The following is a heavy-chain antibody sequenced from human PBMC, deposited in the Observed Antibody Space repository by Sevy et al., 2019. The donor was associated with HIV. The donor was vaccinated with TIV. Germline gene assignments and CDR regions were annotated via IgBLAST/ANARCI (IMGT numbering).Heavy chain of an antibody. CDR1: GFTFSNYF. V-gene: IGHV3-21*01. Sequence: GGSLRLSCAASGFTFSNYFMNWVRQAPGKGLEWVSSISSGSSDIFYADSLKGRFTISRDNAKNSLYLHMNSLRAEDTAVYYCARGDYYGSLYYFDYWGPGTLVTVSS. D-gene: IGHD3-10*01. CDR2: ISSGSSDI. CDR3: ARGDYYGSLYYFDY. J-gene: IGHJ4*02.